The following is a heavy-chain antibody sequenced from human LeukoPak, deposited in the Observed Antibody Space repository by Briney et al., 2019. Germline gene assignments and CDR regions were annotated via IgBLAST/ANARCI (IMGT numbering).Heavy chain of an antibody. CDR1: GFTVSTNY. J-gene: IGHJ4*02. V-gene: IGHV3-53*05. CDR3: AKDQRGWPFDY. CDR2: LYHGGST. Sequence: GGSLRLSCAASGFTVSTNYKSWVRQAPGKGLEWVSVLYHGGSTYYADSVKGRFTISRDNSKNTLYLQMNSLRAEDTAVYYCAKDQRGWPFDYWGQGTLVTVSS. D-gene: IGHD6-19*01.